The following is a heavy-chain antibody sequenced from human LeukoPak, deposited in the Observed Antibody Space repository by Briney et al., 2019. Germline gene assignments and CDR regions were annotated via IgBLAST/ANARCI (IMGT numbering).Heavy chain of an antibody. CDR3: TTYYDFWSGYYRDFDY. V-gene: IGHV3-73*01. J-gene: IGHJ4*02. CDR2: IRSKANSYAT. CDR1: GFTFSGSA. D-gene: IGHD3-3*01. Sequence: GGSLRLSCAASGFTFSGSAMHWVRQASGKGLEWVGRIRSKANSYATAYAASVKGRFTISRDDSKNTAYLQMNSLKTEDTAVYYCTTYYDFWSGYYRDFDYWGQGTLVTVSS.